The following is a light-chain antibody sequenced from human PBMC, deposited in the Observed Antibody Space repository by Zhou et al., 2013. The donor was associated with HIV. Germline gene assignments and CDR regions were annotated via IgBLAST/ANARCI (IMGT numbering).Light chain of an antibody. CDR2: AAS. CDR3: QQSYSTPXLST. J-gene: IGKJ4*02. Sequence: DIQMTQSPSSLSASVGDRVTITCRASRSISSYLNWYQQKPGKAPKLLIYAASSLQSGVPSRFSGSGSGTDFTLTISSLQPEDFATYYCQQSYSTPXLSTFGGRTKVE. CDR1: RSISSY. V-gene: IGKV1-39*01.